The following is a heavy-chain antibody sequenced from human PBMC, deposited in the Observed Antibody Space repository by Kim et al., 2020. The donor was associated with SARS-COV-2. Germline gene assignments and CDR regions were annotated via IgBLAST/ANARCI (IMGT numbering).Heavy chain of an antibody. Sequence: GGSLRLSCAASGFTFSSYGMHWVRQAPGKGLEWVAVISYDGSNKYYADSVKGRFTISRDNSKNTLYLQMNSLRAEDTAVYYCAKDRGVVTAPYYYYGMDVWGQGTTVTVSS. D-gene: IGHD2-21*02. CDR1: GFTFSSYG. CDR3: AKDRGVVTAPYYYYGMDV. CDR2: ISYDGSNK. J-gene: IGHJ6*02. V-gene: IGHV3-30*18.